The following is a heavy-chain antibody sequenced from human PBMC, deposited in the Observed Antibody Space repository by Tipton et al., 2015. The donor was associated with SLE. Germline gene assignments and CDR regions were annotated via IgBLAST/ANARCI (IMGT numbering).Heavy chain of an antibody. J-gene: IGHJ4*02. CDR1: GGSISSYY. CDR3: ARGRDSSGWSDY. V-gene: IGHV4-4*09. D-gene: IGHD6-19*01. CDR2: IYTSGST. Sequence: TLSLTCTVSGGSISSYYWSWIRQPPGKGLEWIGYIYTSGSTNYSPSLKSRVTISVDTSKNQFSLKLSSVTAADTAVYYCARGRDSSGWSDYWGQGTLVTVSS.